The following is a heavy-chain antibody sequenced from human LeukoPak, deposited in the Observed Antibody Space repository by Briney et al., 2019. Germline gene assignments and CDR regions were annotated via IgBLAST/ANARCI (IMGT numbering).Heavy chain of an antibody. Sequence: PGRSLRLSCAASGFTFSSYGMHWVRQAPGKGLEWVAVIWYDGSNKYYADSVEGRFTISRDNSKNTLYLQMNSLRAEDTAVYYCAKEAYYYDSSGYSNWFDPWGQGTLVTVSS. CDR3: AKEAYYYDSSGYSNWFDP. J-gene: IGHJ5*02. CDR1: GFTFSSYG. CDR2: IWYDGSNK. D-gene: IGHD3-22*01. V-gene: IGHV3-33*06.